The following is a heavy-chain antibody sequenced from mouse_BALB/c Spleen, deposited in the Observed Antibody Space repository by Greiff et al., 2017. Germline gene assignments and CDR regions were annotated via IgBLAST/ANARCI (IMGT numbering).Heavy chain of an antibody. CDR2: ISDGGSYT. CDR1: GFTFSDYY. CDR3: ARDGCASWDYFDY. V-gene: IGHV5-4*02. Sequence: EVKLVESGGGLVKPGGSLKLSCAASGFTFSDYYMYWVRQTPEKRLEWVATISDGGSYTYYPDSVKGRFTISRDNAKNNLYLQMSSLKSEDTAMYYCARDGCASWDYFDYWGQGTTLTVSS. J-gene: IGHJ2*01. D-gene: IGHD4-1*01.